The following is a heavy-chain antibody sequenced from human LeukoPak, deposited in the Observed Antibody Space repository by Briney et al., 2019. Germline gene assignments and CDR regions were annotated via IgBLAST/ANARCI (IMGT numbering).Heavy chain of an antibody. CDR1: GASVSDYY. V-gene: IGHV4-4*07. J-gene: IGHJ6*03. D-gene: IGHD3-3*02. Sequence: SETLSLTCTVSGASVSDYYWSCIRQPAGKGLEWIGRIFTTGSTDYHPSLKSRVTMTRDRSKNQLFLKLASVTAADTAVYYCERALDSIFSYYYHMDLWGKGITVTVSS. CDR3: ERALDSIFSYYYHMDL. CDR2: IFTTGST.